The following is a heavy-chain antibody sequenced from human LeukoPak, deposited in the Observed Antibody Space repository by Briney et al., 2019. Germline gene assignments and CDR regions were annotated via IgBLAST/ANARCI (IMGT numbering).Heavy chain of an antibody. D-gene: IGHD3-10*01. CDR2: INWNGGST. CDR3: ARGLGYGSGSSTFDY. J-gene: IGHJ4*02. V-gene: IGHV3-20*01. Sequence: PGGSLRLSCAASGFTFSSYAMSWVRQAPGKGLEWVSGINWNGGSTGYADSVKGRFTISRDNAKNSLYLQMNSLRAEDTALYHCARGLGYGSGSSTFDYWGQGTLVTVSS. CDR1: GFTFSSYA.